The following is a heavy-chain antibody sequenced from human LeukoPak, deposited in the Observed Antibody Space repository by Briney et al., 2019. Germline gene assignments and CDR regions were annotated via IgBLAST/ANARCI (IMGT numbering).Heavy chain of an antibody. J-gene: IGHJ4*02. CDR3: ASHSGYYYY. V-gene: IGHV4-39*01. CDR1: GGSISSSSYY. CDR2: IYYSGST. D-gene: IGHD3-22*01. Sequence: PSETLSLTCTVSGGSISSSSYYWGWIRQPPGKGLEWIVSIYYSGSTYYNPSLKSRVTISVDTSKNQFSLKLSSVTAADTAVYYCASHSGYYYYWGQGTLVTVSS.